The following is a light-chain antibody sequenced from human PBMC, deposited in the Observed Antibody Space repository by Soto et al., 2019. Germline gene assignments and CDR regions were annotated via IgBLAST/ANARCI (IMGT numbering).Light chain of an antibody. CDR2: GAS. CDR3: QQYTNWPLT. CDR1: QNILSN. Sequence: EIVLTQSPATLSVSPGGRATLSCRASQNILSNLAWYQQKPGQAPRLIIYGASTRATGIPARFSGSGSGTEFTLTISSLQSADFAVYYCQQYTNWPLTLGQGTRLEIK. J-gene: IGKJ5*01. V-gene: IGKV3-15*01.